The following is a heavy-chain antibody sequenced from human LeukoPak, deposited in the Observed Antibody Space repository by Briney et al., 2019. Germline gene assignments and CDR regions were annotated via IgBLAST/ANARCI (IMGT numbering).Heavy chain of an antibody. Sequence: SETLSLTCTVSGGSISSYYWSWIRQPPGKGLEWIGYIYYSGSTNYNPSLKSRVTISVDTSKNQFSLKLSSVTAADMAVYYCARQRDYDILTGYLYGMDVWGQGTTVTVSS. CDR2: IYYSGST. J-gene: IGHJ6*02. CDR1: GGSISSYY. CDR3: ARQRDYDILTGYLYGMDV. V-gene: IGHV4-59*08. D-gene: IGHD3-9*01.